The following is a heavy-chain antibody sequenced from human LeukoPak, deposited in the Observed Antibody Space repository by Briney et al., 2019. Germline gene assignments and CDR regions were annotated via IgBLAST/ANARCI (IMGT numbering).Heavy chain of an antibody. CDR1: GFTFSSYA. V-gene: IGHV3-23*01. D-gene: IGHD5-18*01. CDR3: ARDYWGGPRPSWIQLWNYFDY. Sequence: PGGSLRLSCAASGFTFSSYAMSWVRQAPGKGLEWVSAISGSGGSTYYADSVKGRFTISRDNSKNTLYLQMNSLRAEDTAVYYCARDYWGGPRPSWIQLWNYFDYWGQGTLVTVSS. J-gene: IGHJ4*02. CDR2: ISGSGGST.